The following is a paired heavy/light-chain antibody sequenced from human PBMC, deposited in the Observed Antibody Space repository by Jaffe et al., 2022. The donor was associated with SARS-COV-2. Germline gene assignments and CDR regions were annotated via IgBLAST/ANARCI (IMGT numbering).Heavy chain of an antibody. Sequence: QVQLQESGPGLVKPSETLSLTCTVSGGSISSYYWSWIRQPPGKGLEWIGYIYYSGRTNYNPSLKSRVTISVDTSKNQFSLKLNSVTAADTAVYYCARDRLAVAGNYYYYGLDVWGQGTTVTVSS. CDR3: ARDRLAVAGNYYYYGLDV. V-gene: IGHV4-59*01. CDR1: GGSISSYY. D-gene: IGHD6-19*01. CDR2: IYYSGRT. J-gene: IGHJ6*02.
Light chain of an antibody. Sequence: EIVLTQSPGTLSLSPGERATLSCRASQSVSSDYLAWYQQKPGQAPRLLIYGASSRATGIPDRFSGSGSGTDFTLTISRLEPEDFAVYYCQQYGSSPQTFGQGTKVEIK. CDR2: GAS. CDR1: QSVSSDY. CDR3: QQYGSSPQT. V-gene: IGKV3-20*01. J-gene: IGKJ1*01.